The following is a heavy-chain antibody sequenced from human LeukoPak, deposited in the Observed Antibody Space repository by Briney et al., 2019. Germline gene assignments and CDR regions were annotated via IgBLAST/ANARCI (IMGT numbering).Heavy chain of an antibody. D-gene: IGHD1/OR15-1a*01. Sequence: GGSLRLSCAASGFSFRNNDMHWVRQRTGKGLEWVSGIVNAVDTNYAGSVKGRFTISRQMTKNSLYLQINSLRAEHTAGYYSASRTSWYYGLDVWGQGPTVLVPS. J-gene: IGHJ6*02. V-gene: IGHV3-13*01. CDR1: GFSFRNND. CDR2: IVNAVDT. CDR3: ASRTSWYYGLDV.